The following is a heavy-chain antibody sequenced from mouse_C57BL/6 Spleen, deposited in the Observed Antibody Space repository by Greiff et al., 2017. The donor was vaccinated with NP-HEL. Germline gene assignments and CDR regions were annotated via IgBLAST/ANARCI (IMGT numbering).Heavy chain of an antibody. J-gene: IGHJ2*01. CDR2: ISSGSSTI. CDR3: ARPLYYDYGLDY. D-gene: IGHD2-4*01. Sequence: EVMLVESGGGLVKPGGSLKLSCAASGFTFSDYGMHWVRQAPEKGLEWVAYISSGSSTIYYADTVKGRFTISSDNAKNTLFLQMTSLRSEDTALYYCARPLYYDYGLDYWGQGTTLTVSS. CDR1: GFTFSDYG. V-gene: IGHV5-17*01.